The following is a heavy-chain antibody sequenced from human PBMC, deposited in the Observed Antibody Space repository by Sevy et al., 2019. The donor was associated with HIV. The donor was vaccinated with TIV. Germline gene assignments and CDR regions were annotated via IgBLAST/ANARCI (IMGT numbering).Heavy chain of an antibody. J-gene: IGHJ3*02. V-gene: IGHV4-61*02. CDR2: IYTSGST. Sequence: SETLSLTCTVSGGSISSGSYYWSWIRQPAGKGLEWIGRIYTSGSTNYNPSLKSRVTISVDTSKNQFSLKLSSVTAADTAVYYCAGVRVNGVSSWYKEWAFDIWGQGTMVTVSS. D-gene: IGHD6-13*01. CDR1: GGSISSGSYY. CDR3: AGVRVNGVSSWYKEWAFDI.